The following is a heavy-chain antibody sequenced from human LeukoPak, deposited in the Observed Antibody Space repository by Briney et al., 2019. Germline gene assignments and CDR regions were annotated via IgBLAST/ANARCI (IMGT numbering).Heavy chain of an antibody. J-gene: IGHJ4*02. CDR1: GYTFTSYG. D-gene: IGHD6-13*01. Sequence: GASVKVSCKASGYTFTSYGISWVRQAPGQGLEWMGWISAYNGNTNYAQKLQGRVTMTTDTSTSTAYMELRSLRSDDTAVYYCARDHDPPIPPSVAAAGTPFDYWGQGTLVTVSS. CDR3: ARDHDPPIPPSVAAAGTPFDY. V-gene: IGHV1-18*01. CDR2: ISAYNGNT.